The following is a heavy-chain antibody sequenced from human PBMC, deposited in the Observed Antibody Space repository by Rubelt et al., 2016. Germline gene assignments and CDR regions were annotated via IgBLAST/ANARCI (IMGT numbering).Heavy chain of an antibody. Sequence: GYIFTSYSMHWVRQAPGQGLEWMGIINPSGGSTTYAQKFQGRVSMTRDTSTSTVYMELSSLRSEDTAVYYCARDWVGTTDFDYWGQGTLVTVSS. CDR3: ARDWVGTTDFDY. J-gene: IGHJ4*02. CDR1: GYIFTSYS. CDR2: INPSGGST. D-gene: IGHD1-1*01. V-gene: IGHV1-46*01.